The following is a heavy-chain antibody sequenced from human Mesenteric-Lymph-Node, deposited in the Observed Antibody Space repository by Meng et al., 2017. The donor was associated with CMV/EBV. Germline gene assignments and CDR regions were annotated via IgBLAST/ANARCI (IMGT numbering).Heavy chain of an antibody. CDR2: IYYSGST. CDR1: GASLIIDNYF. CDR3: DSVQLERHYYYYYYGMDV. V-gene: IGHV4-39*07. Sequence: GSLRLSCTVSGASLIIDNYFWGWIRQAPGKGLEWLGSIYYSGSTYYNPSLKSRVTISVDTSKNQFSLKLSSVTAADTAVYYCDSVQLERHYYYYYYGMDVWGQGTTVTVSS. D-gene: IGHD1-1*01. J-gene: IGHJ6*02.